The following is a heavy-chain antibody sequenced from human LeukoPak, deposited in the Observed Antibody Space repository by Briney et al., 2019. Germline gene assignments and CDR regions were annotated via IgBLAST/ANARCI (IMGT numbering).Heavy chain of an antibody. D-gene: IGHD6-13*01. Sequence: PGGSLRLSCAASGFMFDINAMSWVRQAPGKGLEWVSTIRGSGEQTYYADSVKGRFIISRDNSKNTLFLQMNTLRAADTAVYYCAKTGSSSWYPEYFQHWGQGTLVTVSS. CDR1: GFMFDINA. J-gene: IGHJ1*01. V-gene: IGHV3-23*01. CDR3: AKTGSSSWYPEYFQH. CDR2: IRGSGEQT.